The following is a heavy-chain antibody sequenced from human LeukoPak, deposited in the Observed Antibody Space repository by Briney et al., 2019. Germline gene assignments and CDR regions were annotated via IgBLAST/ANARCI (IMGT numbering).Heavy chain of an antibody. D-gene: IGHD2-15*01. CDR2: IYYSGST. J-gene: IGHJ3*02. Sequence: SETLSLTCTVSGGSISSGDYYWSWLRQPPGRGLEWIGYIYYSGSTYYSPSLKSRVTISVDTSKNQFSLKLSSVTAADTAVYYCARDPSKYCSGGSFYSGDAFDIWGQGTMVTVSS. CDR3: ARDPSKYCSGGSFYSGDAFDI. V-gene: IGHV4-30-4*01. CDR1: GGSISSGDYY.